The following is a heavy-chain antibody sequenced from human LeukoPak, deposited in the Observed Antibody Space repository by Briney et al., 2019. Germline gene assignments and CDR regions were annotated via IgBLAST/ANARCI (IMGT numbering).Heavy chain of an antibody. J-gene: IGHJ4*02. V-gene: IGHV1-3*01. Sequence: GASVKVSCKASGYTFTSYAMHWVRQAPGQRLEWMGWINAGNGNTKYSQKFQGRVTITRDTSASTAYMELSSLRSEDTAVYYCARDLVGATRDDYWGQGTLVTVSS. CDR2: INAGNGNT. CDR1: GYTFTSYA. D-gene: IGHD1-26*01. CDR3: ARDLVGATRDDY.